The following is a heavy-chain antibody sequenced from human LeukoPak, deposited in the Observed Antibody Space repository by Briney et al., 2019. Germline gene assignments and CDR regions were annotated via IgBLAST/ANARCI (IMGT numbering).Heavy chain of an antibody. V-gene: IGHV6-1*01. D-gene: IGHD4-17*01. J-gene: IGHJ6*03. CDR1: GDSVSSNSAA. CDR3: ARGRVTTIANYYYYYIDV. CDR2: TYYRSKWSD. Sequence: SQTLSLTYAISGDSVSSNSAAWTWIRQSPSRGLEWLGRTYYRSKWSDDYAVSVKSRITINPDTSKNQFSLHLNSVTPEDTAVYYCARGRVTTIANYYYYYIDVWGEGTTVTVSS.